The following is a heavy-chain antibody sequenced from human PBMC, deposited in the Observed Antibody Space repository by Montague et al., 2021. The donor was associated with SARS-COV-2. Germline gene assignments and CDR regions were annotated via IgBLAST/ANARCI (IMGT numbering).Heavy chain of an antibody. Sequence: SETLSLTCTVSGGSISSYYWTWIRQPPGKGLEWIGFIYYSGSTNYNPSLKSRVTISVDTSKNQFSLKLSSVTAADTAVYYCAKQALTRYCTSTTCCGAAFDIWGQGTMVTVSS. V-gene: IGHV4-59*08. CDR1: GGSISSYY. D-gene: IGHD2-2*01. CDR3: AKQALTRYCTSTTCCGAAFDI. CDR2: IYYSGST. J-gene: IGHJ3*02.